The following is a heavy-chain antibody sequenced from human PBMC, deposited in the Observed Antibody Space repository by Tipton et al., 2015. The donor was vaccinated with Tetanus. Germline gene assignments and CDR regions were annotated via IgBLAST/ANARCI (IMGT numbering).Heavy chain of an antibody. V-gene: IGHV1-2*02. J-gene: IGHJ6*02. CDR1: GYTFAAYG. Sequence: QLVQSGAEVKKPGASVKVSCKATGYTFAAYGITWVRQGPGQGLEWMGWTSAQNGDTKFTETFQARVTLTRDTPINVTYMELSRLRSDDAAVYYCARGAVITGTTFSSYYGLDVWGQGTTVTVSS. CDR3: ARGAVITGTTFSSYYGLDV. CDR2: TSAQNGDT. D-gene: IGHD1-7*01.